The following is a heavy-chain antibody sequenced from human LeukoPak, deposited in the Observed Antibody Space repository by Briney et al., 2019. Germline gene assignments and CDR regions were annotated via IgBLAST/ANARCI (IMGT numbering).Heavy chain of an antibody. CDR1: GYTFTSYG. CDR3: ARVRGDYGDSYVSDY. CDR2: ISAYNGNT. J-gene: IGHJ4*02. D-gene: IGHD4-17*01. Sequence: PGASVKVSCKASGYTFTSYGISWVRQAPGQGLEWMGWISAYNGNTNYAQKLQGRVTMTTDTSTSTAYMELRSLRSDDTAVYYCARVRGDYGDSYVSDYWGQGTLVTVSS. V-gene: IGHV1-18*01.